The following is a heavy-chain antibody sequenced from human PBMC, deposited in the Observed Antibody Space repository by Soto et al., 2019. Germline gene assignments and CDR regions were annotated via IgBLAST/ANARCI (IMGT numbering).Heavy chain of an antibody. J-gene: IGHJ4*02. D-gene: IGHD5-12*01. CDR1: GYTFTSYG. Sequence: ASVKVSCKASGYTFTSYGISWVRQAPGQGLEWMGIINPSGGGTSYAQKFQGRVTMTRDTSTNTVYMELSSLRSDDTAVYYCARGGRYSGYDLVDYWGQGTLVTVSS. CDR3: ARGGRYSGYDLVDY. CDR2: INPSGGGT. V-gene: IGHV1-46*03.